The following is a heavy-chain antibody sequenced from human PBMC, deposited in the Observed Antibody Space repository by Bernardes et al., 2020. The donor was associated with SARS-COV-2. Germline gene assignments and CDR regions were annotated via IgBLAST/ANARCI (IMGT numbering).Heavy chain of an antibody. D-gene: IGHD3-10*01. CDR1: GFTFSNYA. CDR3: TKDGDHKYFYNGMDV. CDR2: ISSSGAMT. V-gene: IGHV3-23*01. Sequence: GGSLRLSCAASGFTFSNYAMSWVRQAPGKGLEWVSTISSSGAMTYYADPVKGRFTMSRDNSKNTVYLQMNSLRAEDTALYYCTKDGDHKYFYNGMDVWGQGTTVTVSS. J-gene: IGHJ6*02.